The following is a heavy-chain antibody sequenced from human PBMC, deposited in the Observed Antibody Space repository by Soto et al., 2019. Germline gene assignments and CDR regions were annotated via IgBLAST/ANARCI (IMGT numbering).Heavy chain of an antibody. Sequence: PGGSLRLSCAASGFTFSSYGMHWVRQAPGKGLEWVAVIWYDGSNKYYADSVKGRFTISRDNSKNTLYLQMNSLRAEDTAVYYCARDLLDTAMVFYIQNYYYYYGMDVWGQGTTVTVSS. CDR1: GFTFSSYG. CDR2: IWYDGSNK. V-gene: IGHV3-33*01. D-gene: IGHD5-18*01. CDR3: ARDLLDTAMVFYIQNYYYYYGMDV. J-gene: IGHJ6*02.